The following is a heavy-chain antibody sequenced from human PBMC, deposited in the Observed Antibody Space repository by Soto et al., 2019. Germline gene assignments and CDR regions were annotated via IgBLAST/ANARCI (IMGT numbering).Heavy chain of an antibody. CDR3: AKEPEIAVALYYYYGMDV. Sequence: PGGSLRLSCAASGFTFSSYAMSWVRKAPGKGLEWVSAISGSGGSTYYADSVKGRFTISRDNSKNTLYLQMNSLRAEDTAVYYCAKEPEIAVALYYYYGMDVWGQGTTVTVSS. CDR1: GFTFSSYA. J-gene: IGHJ6*02. D-gene: IGHD6-19*01. CDR2: ISGSGGST. V-gene: IGHV3-23*01.